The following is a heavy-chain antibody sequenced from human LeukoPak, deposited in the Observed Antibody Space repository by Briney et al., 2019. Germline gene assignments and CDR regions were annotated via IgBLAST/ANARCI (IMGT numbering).Heavy chain of an antibody. CDR2: ISGSGGST. CDR1: GLTFSSYS. Sequence: GGSLRLSCAASGLTFSSYSMSWVRQAPGKGLEWVSAISGSGGSTYYADSVKGRFTISRDNSKNTLYLQMNSLRAEDTAVYYCAKDQRYFDWLRAFDYWGQGTLVTVSS. J-gene: IGHJ4*02. CDR3: AKDQRYFDWLRAFDY. D-gene: IGHD3-9*01. V-gene: IGHV3-23*01.